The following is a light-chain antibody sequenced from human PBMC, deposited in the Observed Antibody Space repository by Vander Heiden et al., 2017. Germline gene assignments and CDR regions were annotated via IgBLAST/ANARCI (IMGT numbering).Light chain of an antibody. CDR1: QSISGW. CDR3: QQYNSYSWT. V-gene: IGKV1-5*03. CDR2: KAS. Sequence: DIQITQSPSTHSASVGDRVPITCRASQSISGWLAWYQQKPGKAPKVLIYKASSLESGVPSRVSGSGSGTEFTLTISSLQADDFATYYCQQYNSYSWTFGQGTKVEIK. J-gene: IGKJ1*01.